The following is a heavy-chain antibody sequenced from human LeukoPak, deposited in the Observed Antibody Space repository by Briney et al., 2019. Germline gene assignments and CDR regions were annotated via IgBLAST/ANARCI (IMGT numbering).Heavy chain of an antibody. CDR1: GFTFSSYA. V-gene: IGHV3-64*01. Sequence: GGSLRLSCAASGFTFSSYAMHWVRQAPGKGLEYVPAISSNGGSTYANPVKGRFTISRDNSKNTLYLQMNSLRAEDTAVYYCAKGYYGSGRIDYYYYMDVWGKGTTVTISS. J-gene: IGHJ6*03. CDR2: ISSNGGST. CDR3: AKGYYGSGRIDYYYYMDV. D-gene: IGHD3-10*01.